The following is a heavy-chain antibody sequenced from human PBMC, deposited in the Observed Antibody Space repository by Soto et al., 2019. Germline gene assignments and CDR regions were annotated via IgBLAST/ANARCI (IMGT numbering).Heavy chain of an antibody. CDR2: ISGSGGST. CDR1: GFTFSSYA. V-gene: IGHV3-23*01. J-gene: IGHJ4*02. Sequence: EVQLLESGGGLVQPGGSLRLSCAASGFTFSSYAMSWVRQAPGKGLEWVSAISGSGGSTYYADSVKGRFTISRDNSKNTLYLQMNSLRAEDTAVYYCAKDISFMIRPVRALDCWGQGTLVTVSS. D-gene: IGHD3-16*01. CDR3: AKDISFMIRPVRALDC.